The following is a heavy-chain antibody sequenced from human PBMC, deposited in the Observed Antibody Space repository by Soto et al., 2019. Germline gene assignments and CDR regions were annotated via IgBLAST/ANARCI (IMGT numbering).Heavy chain of an antibody. CDR3: ARHIVVVPAAEFDH. J-gene: IGHJ5*02. Sequence: SETLSLTCTVSGGSISSYYWSWIRQPPGKGLEWIGYIYYSGSTNYNPSLKSRVTISVDTSKNQFSLKLSSVTAADTAVYYCARHIVVVPAAEFDHWGQGTLVTVSS. CDR2: IYYSGST. CDR1: GGSISSYY. V-gene: IGHV4-59*08. D-gene: IGHD2-2*01.